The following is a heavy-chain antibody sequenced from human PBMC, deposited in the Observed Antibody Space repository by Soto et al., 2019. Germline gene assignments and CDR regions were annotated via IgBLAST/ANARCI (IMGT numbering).Heavy chain of an antibody. CDR3: ARRTELRYCTSSSCPGLDV. CDR1: GFTSSSYW. J-gene: IGHJ6*02. CDR2: IAQDGSEK. D-gene: IGHD2-2*01. V-gene: IGHV3-7*03. Sequence: GGSLRLSXAASGFTSSSYWMTWVRQAPGKGLEWVANIAQDGSEKHYVDSVKGRFTISRDNGKNSLSLQMNSLRVEDTAVYYCARRTELRYCTSSSCPGLDVWGQGTTVTVSS.